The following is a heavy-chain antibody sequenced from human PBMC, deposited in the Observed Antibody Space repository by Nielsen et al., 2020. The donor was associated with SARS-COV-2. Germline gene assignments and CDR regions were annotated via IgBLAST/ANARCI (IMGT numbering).Heavy chain of an antibody. CDR2: IWHDGSKK. Sequence: GESLKISCAASGFSFNDYGMHWVRQAPGKGLEWVAVIWHDGSKKNYASSVEGRFTISRDNSKNTVALQMDSLRAEDTAVYYCARDRGWKLGIADYWGQGTLVTVSS. J-gene: IGHJ4*02. V-gene: IGHV3-33*01. CDR1: GFSFNDYG. D-gene: IGHD3-10*01. CDR3: ARDRGWKLGIADY.